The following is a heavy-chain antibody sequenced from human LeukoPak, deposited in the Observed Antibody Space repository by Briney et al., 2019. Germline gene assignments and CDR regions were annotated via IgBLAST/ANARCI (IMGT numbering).Heavy chain of an antibody. Sequence: GGCLRLSCAASGFTFSSYAMHWVRQAPGKGLEWVAVISYAGSNKYYADSVKGRFTISRDNSKNTLYLQMNSLRAEDTAVYYCARDRVAAAGGLDYWGQRTLVTVSS. D-gene: IGHD6-13*01. CDR2: ISYAGSNK. J-gene: IGHJ4*02. CDR1: GFTFSSYA. V-gene: IGHV3-30*04. CDR3: ARDRVAAAGGLDY.